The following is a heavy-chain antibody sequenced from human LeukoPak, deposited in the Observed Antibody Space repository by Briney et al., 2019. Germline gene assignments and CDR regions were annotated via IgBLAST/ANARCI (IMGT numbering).Heavy chain of an antibody. CDR3: ARQRRRATVTTLTSSVDYGMDV. V-gene: IGHV1-69*06. J-gene: IGHJ6*04. D-gene: IGHD4-17*01. CDR2: IIPIFGTA. Sequence: GASVKVSCKASGGTFSSYAIGWVRQAPGQGLEWMGGIIPIFGTANYAQKFQGRVTITADKSTSTAYMELSSLRSEDTAVYYCARQRRRATVTTLTSSVDYGMDVWGKGTTVTVSS. CDR1: GGTFSSYA.